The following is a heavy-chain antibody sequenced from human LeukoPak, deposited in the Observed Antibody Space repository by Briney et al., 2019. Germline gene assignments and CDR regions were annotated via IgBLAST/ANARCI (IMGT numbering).Heavy chain of an antibody. CDR1: GFTFSSYG. CDR2: IRYDGSNK. Sequence: PEGSLRLSCAASGFTFSSYGMHWVRQAPGKGLGWVAFIRYDGSNKYYADSVKGRFTISRDNSKNTLYLQMNSLRAEDTAVYYCARGTVGNFDYWGQGTLVTVSS. D-gene: IGHD4-23*01. CDR3: ARGTVGNFDY. V-gene: IGHV3-30*02. J-gene: IGHJ4*02.